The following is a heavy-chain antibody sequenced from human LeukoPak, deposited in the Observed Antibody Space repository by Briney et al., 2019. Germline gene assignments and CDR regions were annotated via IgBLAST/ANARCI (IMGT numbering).Heavy chain of an antibody. Sequence: RTSETLSLTCAVYGGSFSGYYWSWIRQPPGKGLEWIGEINHSGSTNYNPSLKSRVTISVDTSKNQFSLKLSSVTAADTAVYYCARDRMGTVMVPIDYWGQGTLVTVSS. J-gene: IGHJ4*02. V-gene: IGHV4-34*01. CDR2: INHSGST. CDR3: ARDRMGTVMVPIDY. CDR1: GGSFSGYY. D-gene: IGHD5-18*01.